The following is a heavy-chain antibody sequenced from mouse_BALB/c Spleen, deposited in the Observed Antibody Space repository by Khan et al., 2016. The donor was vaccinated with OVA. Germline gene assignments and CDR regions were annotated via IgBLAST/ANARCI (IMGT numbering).Heavy chain of an antibody. D-gene: IGHD3-1*01. J-gene: IGHJ2*01. CDR2: IFPGGGYT. CDR3: ARRGAARVTWDYFDY. V-gene: IGHV1-63*02. CDR1: GYTFTNYW. Sequence: QVQLKESGAELVRPGTSVKMSCKAAGYTFTNYWIGWVKQRPGHGLEWIGDIFPGGGYTNYNEKFKGKATLTADTSSSTAYMQLSSLTSEDSALYYCARRGAARVTWDYFDYWGQGTTLTVSS.